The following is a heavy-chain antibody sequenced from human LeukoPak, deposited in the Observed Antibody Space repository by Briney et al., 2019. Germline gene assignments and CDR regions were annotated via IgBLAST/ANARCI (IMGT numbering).Heavy chain of an antibody. J-gene: IGHJ4*02. CDR3: ARDLIGGYCSSTSCN. CDR1: GYTFTGYY. Sequence: ASVKVSCKASGYTFTGYYMHWVRQAPGQGLEWMGWINPNSGGINYAQKFQGRVTMTRDTSISTAYMELSRLISDDTAVYYCARDLIGGYCSSTSCNWGQGTLVTVSS. D-gene: IGHD2-2*01. V-gene: IGHV1-2*02. CDR2: INPNSGGI.